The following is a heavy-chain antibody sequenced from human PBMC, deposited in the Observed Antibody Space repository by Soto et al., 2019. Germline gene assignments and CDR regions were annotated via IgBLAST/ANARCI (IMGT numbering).Heavy chain of an antibody. CDR3: ARDLAEAAY. V-gene: IGHV1-46*01. Sequence: QVQLVQSGAEVKKPGASVKVSCKASGYIFTNYYIHWVRQAPGQGLEWMAIINPLPTSGSTNYAQEFRGRVTVTRDTSTSTVYMELSSLRSDDTAIYYCARDLAEAAYWGQGTLVTVSS. D-gene: IGHD6-13*01. J-gene: IGHJ4*02. CDR2: INPLPTSGST. CDR1: GYIFTNYY.